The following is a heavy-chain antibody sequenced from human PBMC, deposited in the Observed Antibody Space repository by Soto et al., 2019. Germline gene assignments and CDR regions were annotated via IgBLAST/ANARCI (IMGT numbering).Heavy chain of an antibody. J-gene: IGHJ6*02. CDR3: ARDWNFGMDV. Sequence: PSETLSLTCAVSGGSISSGGYAWSWIRQPPGXGLXXXGYXYXSXXTXXXPSLKSRVTISVDRSKNQFSLKLSSVNAADTAVYYCARDWNFGMDVWGQGTTVTVS. V-gene: IGHV4-30-2*01. D-gene: IGHD1-1*01. CDR2: XYXSXXT. CDR1: GGSISSGGYA.